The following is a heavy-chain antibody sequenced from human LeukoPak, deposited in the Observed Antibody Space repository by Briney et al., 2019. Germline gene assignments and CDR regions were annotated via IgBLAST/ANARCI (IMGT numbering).Heavy chain of an antibody. D-gene: IGHD3-22*01. CDR2: IRYDGSNK. CDR1: GFTFSSYG. CDR3: AKDLSVGTSGYYFTYFDY. V-gene: IGHV3-30*02. Sequence: PGGSLRLSCAASGFTFSSYGMHWVRQAPGKGLEWVAFIRYDGSNKYYADSVKGRFTISRDNSKNTLYLQMNSLRAEDTAVYYCAKDLSVGTSGYYFTYFDYWGQGTLVTVSS. J-gene: IGHJ4*02.